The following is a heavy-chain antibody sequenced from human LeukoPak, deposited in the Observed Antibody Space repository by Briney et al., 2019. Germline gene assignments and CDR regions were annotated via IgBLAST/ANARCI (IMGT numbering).Heavy chain of an antibody. CDR3: AREGRGMDV. D-gene: IGHD2-15*01. Sequence: PSETLSLTCTVSGGSISDYYWTWIRQPPGKGLEWIGYIYYSGSTNYNPSLKSRVTISVDTSKNQFSLKLSSVTAADTAVYYCAREGRGMDVWGQGTTVTVSS. CDR2: IYYSGST. J-gene: IGHJ6*02. CDR1: GGSISDYY. V-gene: IGHV4-59*01.